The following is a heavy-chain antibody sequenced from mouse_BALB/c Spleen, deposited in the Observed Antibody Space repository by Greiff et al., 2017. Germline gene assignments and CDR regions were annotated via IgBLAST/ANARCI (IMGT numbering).Heavy chain of an antibody. V-gene: IGHV2-6-7*01. D-gene: IGHD2-10*01. CDR3: ARDRAYYGNYGDAMDY. J-gene: IGHJ4*01. Sequence: VQLQQSGPGLVAPSQSLSITCTASGFSLTGYGVNWVRQPPGKGLEWLGMIWGDGSTDYNSALKSRLSISKDNSKSQVFLKMNSLQTDDTARYYCARDRAYYGNYGDAMDYWGQGTSVTVSS. CDR2: IWGDGST. CDR1: GFSLTGYG.